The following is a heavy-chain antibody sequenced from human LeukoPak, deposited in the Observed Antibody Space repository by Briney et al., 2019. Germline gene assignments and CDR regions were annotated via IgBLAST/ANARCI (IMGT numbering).Heavy chain of an antibody. CDR3: AKWGDYDILTGYYDSDY. CDR2: IPGREDIT. J-gene: IGHJ4*02. Sequence: GASLRLSCAASGFIFSNYAMSWARQAPGRGRGGVSAIPGREDITYYADSVKGRFTISRDNSKNTLYLQVNSLRAEDTAIYYCAKWGDYDILTGYYDSDYWGQGTLVTVPS. V-gene: IGHV3-23*01. D-gene: IGHD3-9*01. CDR1: GFIFSNYA.